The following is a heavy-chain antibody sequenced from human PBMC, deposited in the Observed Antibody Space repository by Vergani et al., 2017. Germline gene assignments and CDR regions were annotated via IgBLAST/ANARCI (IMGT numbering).Heavy chain of an antibody. Sequence: EVQLEESGGGLVLPGRSLRLSCVASGFTSAGYAMHWVRQAPGKGLEWVSGISWNSNSIGYADSVKGRFTISRDNAKNSLYLQMNSLRAEDTALYSCAKXLGTSSGGGWFDPWGQGTLVTVSS. CDR2: ISWNSNSI. CDR1: GFTSAGYA. D-gene: IGHD6-6*01. J-gene: IGHJ5*02. CDR3: AKXLGTSSGGGWFDP. V-gene: IGHV3-9*02.